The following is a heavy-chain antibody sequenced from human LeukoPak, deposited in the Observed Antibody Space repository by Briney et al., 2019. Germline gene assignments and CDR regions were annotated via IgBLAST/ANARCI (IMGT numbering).Heavy chain of an antibody. CDR3: ETLGGDY. D-gene: IGHD7-27*01. V-gene: IGHV3-7*05. CDR1: GFTFTSYS. J-gene: IGHJ4*02. Sequence: GGSLRLSCAASGFTFTSYSMTWVRQAPGKGLEWVANIKQDGSEKYYVDSVKGRFTISRDNAKNSLYLQMTSLRAEYTAVYYCETLGGDYWGQGTLVTVSS. CDR2: IKQDGSEK.